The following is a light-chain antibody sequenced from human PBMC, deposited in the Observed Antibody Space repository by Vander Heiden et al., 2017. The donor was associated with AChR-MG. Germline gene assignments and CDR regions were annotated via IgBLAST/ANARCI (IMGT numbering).Light chain of an antibody. J-gene: IGKJ2*02. CDR3: QQYNSYPWT. Sequence: DIQMTQSPSTLSASVRDRVTITCRASQSISSWLAWYQQKPGKAPKLLIYDASSLESGVPSRFSGSGSGTEFTLTISSLQPDVFATYYCQQYNSYPWTFGQGTKLEIK. CDR2: DAS. V-gene: IGKV1-5*01. CDR1: QSISSW.